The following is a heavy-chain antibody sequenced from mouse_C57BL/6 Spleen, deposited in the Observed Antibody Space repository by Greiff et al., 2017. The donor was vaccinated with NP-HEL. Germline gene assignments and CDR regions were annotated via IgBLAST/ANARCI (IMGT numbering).Heavy chain of an antibody. D-gene: IGHD3-2*02. CDR3: ARQLRLFYAMDY. CDR1: GYSFTDYN. CDR2: INPNYGTT. Sequence: EVKLMESGPELVKPGASVKISCKASGYSFTDYNMNWVKQSNGKSLEWIGVINPNYGTTSYNQKFKGKATLTVDQSSSTAYMQLNSLTSEDSAVYYCARQLRLFYAMDYWGQGTSVTVSS. V-gene: IGHV1-39*01. J-gene: IGHJ4*01.